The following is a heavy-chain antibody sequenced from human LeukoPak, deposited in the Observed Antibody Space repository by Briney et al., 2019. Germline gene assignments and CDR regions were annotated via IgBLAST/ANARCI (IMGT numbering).Heavy chain of an antibody. CDR2: INHSGST. Sequence: ASETLSLTCAVYGGSFSGYYWSWIRQPPGKGLEWIGEINHSGSTNYNPSLKSRVTISVDTSKNQFSLKLSSVTAADTAVCYCARTKMIVVVSNWLDPWGQGTLVTVSS. V-gene: IGHV4-34*01. D-gene: IGHD3-22*01. J-gene: IGHJ5*02. CDR1: GGSFSGYY. CDR3: ARTKMIVVVSNWLDP.